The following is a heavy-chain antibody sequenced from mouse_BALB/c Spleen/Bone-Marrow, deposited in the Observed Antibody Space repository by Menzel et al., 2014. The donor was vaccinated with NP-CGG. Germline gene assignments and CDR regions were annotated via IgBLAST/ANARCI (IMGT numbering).Heavy chain of an antibody. CDR2: IYPSDNYT. CDR1: GYTFXSYW. CDR3: TRTYEYFDY. J-gene: IGHJ2*01. D-gene: IGHD2-3*01. V-gene: IGHV1-69*01. Sequence: QVQLQQSGAELVRPGASVKLSCKTSGYTFXSYWINWVKQRPGQGLEWIRNIYPSDNYTNYNQKFKDKPTLTVDISSTTAYMQLSSPTSEDSAVYYCTRTYEYFDYWGQGTTLTVSS.